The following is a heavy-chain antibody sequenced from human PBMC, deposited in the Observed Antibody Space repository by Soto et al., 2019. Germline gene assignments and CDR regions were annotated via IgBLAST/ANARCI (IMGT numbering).Heavy chain of an antibody. D-gene: IGHD2-2*03. V-gene: IGHV1-69*13. CDR2: IIPIFGTA. J-gene: IGHJ6*02. Sequence: SVKVSCKASGGTFSSYAISWVRQAPGQGLEWMGGIIPIFGTANYAQKFQGRVTITADESTSTAYMELSSLRPEDTAVYYCAIRRGGPGYCSSTSCYYYYYYGMDVWGQGTTVTVSS. CDR1: GGTFSSYA. CDR3: AIRRGGPGYCSSTSCYYYYYYGMDV.